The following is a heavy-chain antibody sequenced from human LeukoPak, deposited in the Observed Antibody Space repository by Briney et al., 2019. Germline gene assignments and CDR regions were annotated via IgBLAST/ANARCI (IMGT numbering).Heavy chain of an antibody. Sequence: KPSETLSLTCTVSGGSISSSSYYWGWIRQPPGKGLEWIGNIYYSGSTNYNPSLKSRVTISVDTSKNQFSLKLSSVTAADTAVYYCARHRGMASPRIWGQGTMVTVSS. J-gene: IGHJ3*02. V-gene: IGHV4-39*01. CDR2: IYYSGST. D-gene: IGHD5-24*01. CDR1: GGSISSSSYY. CDR3: ARHRGMASPRI.